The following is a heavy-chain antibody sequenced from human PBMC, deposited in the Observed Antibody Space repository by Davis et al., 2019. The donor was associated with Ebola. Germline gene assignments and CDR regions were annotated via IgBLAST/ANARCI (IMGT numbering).Heavy chain of an antibody. V-gene: IGHV3-23*01. CDR1: GFTFSNFA. CDR3: AEGGTNNFLGAN. Sequence: GESLKISCAASGFTFSNFAMSWVRHAPGGGLEWGAGISATGVDKKYADSVGGRFSISRDDSKNTLYLQMDSLRAEDTAVFYCAEGGTNNFLGANWGQGTLVTVSS. J-gene: IGHJ4*02. D-gene: IGHD2-8*01. CDR2: ISATGVDK.